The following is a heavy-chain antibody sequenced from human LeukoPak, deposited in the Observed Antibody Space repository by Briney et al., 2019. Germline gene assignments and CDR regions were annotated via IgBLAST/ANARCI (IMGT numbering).Heavy chain of an antibody. J-gene: IGHJ4*02. CDR1: GFTFSSYG. Sequence: GRSLRLSYAASGFTFSSYGMHWVRQAPGKGLEWVAVISYDGSNKYYADSVKGRFTISRDNSKNTLYLQMNSLRAEDTAVYYCASPVDSSGYYPTDYWGQGTLVTVSS. D-gene: IGHD3-22*01. V-gene: IGHV3-30*03. CDR2: ISYDGSNK. CDR3: ASPVDSSGYYPTDY.